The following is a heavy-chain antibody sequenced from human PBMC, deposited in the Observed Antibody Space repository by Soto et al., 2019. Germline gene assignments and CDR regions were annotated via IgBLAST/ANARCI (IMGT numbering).Heavy chain of an antibody. D-gene: IGHD3-3*01. CDR2: IYWDDDK. Sequence: QITLKESGPTLVKPTQTLTLTCTFSGFSLTTSGVGVGWIRHPPGKALEWLAPIYWDDDKRYSPSLKSRLTITTDTTKTQVVLTMTNMDPVDTATYYCAHRVVSVGFLEWLRSGWFDPWGQGTLVTVST. J-gene: IGHJ5*02. CDR1: GFSLTTSGVG. CDR3: AHRVVSVGFLEWLRSGWFDP. V-gene: IGHV2-5*02.